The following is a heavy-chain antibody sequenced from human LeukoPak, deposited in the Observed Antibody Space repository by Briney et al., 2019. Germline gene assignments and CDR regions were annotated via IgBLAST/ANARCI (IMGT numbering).Heavy chain of an antibody. J-gene: IGHJ4*02. Sequence: GGSLRLSCAASGFTFSSYWMSWVRQAPGRGLEWVANIKQDGSEKYYVDSVKGRFTISRDNAKNSLYLQMNSLRAEDTAVYYCARDVGEASLDYWGQGTLVTVSS. CDR1: GFTFSSYW. V-gene: IGHV3-7*03. CDR2: IKQDGSEK. D-gene: IGHD3-10*01. CDR3: ARDVGEASLDY.